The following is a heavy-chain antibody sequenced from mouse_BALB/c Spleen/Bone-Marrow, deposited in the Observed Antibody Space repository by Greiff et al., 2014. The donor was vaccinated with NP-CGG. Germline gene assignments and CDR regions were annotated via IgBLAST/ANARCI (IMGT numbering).Heavy chain of an antibody. V-gene: IGHV3-5*02. J-gene: IGHJ4*01. Sequence: QSGPGLVKPSQTVSLTCTVTGISITTGNYRWSWIRQFPGNKLEWVGHIYYSGTITYNPSLTSRTTITRDTSKNQFFLEMNSLTAEDTATYYCARDSNYAMDYWGQRTSVTVSS. D-gene: IGHD1-1*01. CDR1: GISITTGNYR. CDR2: IYYSGTI. CDR3: ARDSNYAMDY.